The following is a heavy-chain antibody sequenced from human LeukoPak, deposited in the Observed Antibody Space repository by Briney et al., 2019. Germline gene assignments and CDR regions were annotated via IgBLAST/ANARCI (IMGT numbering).Heavy chain of an antibody. CDR1: GFTFSSYG. J-gene: IGHJ4*02. CDR2: ISYDGSNK. Sequence: GGSLRLSCAASGFTFSSYGMHWVRQAPGKGLEWVALISYDGSNKYYADSVKGRFTISRDNSKNTLYLQMNSMRADDTAVYYCARRTALEQYFDYWGQGTLVTVSS. D-gene: IGHD1/OR15-1a*01. V-gene: IGHV3-30*03. CDR3: ARRTALEQYFDY.